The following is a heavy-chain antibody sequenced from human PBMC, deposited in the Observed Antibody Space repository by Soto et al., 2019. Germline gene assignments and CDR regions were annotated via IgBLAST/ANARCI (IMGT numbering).Heavy chain of an antibody. CDR1: GFTFSSYA. CDR3: ASPYCSGGSCYSDYYGMDV. Sequence: GALRLSCAASGFTFSSYAMSWVRQAPGKGLEWVSAISGSGGSTYYADSVKGRFTISRDNAKNSLYLQMNSLRAEDTAVYYCASPYCSGGSCYSDYYGMDVWGQGTTVTVSS. D-gene: IGHD2-15*01. V-gene: IGHV3-23*01. J-gene: IGHJ6*02. CDR2: ISGSGGST.